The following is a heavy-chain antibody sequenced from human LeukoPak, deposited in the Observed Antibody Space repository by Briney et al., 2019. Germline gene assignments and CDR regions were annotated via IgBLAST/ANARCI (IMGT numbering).Heavy chain of an antibody. V-gene: IGHV3-23*01. D-gene: IGHD3-10*01. CDR2: ISGSGGST. J-gene: IGHJ4*02. CDR3: AKDRVKLWFGEILNY. Sequence: GGSLRLSCAASGFTFSSYAMSWVRQAPRKGLEWVSAISGSGGSTYYADSVKGRFTISRDNSKNTLYLQMNSLRAEDTAVYYCAKDRVKLWFGEILNYWGQGTLVTVSS. CDR1: GFTFSSYA.